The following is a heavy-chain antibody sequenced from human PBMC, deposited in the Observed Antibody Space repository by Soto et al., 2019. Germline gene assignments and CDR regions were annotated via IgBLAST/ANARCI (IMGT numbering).Heavy chain of an antibody. D-gene: IGHD4-17*01. CDR2: ISSSSTI. CDR1: GFTFSSYS. Sequence: GGSLRLSCAASGFTFSSYSMNWVRQAPGKGLEWVSYISSSSTIYYADSVKGRFTISRDNAKNSLYLQMNSLRAEDTAVYYCATDYGGMLGFAEYFQHWGQGTLVTVSS. V-gene: IGHV3-48*01. CDR3: ATDYGGMLGFAEYFQH. J-gene: IGHJ1*01.